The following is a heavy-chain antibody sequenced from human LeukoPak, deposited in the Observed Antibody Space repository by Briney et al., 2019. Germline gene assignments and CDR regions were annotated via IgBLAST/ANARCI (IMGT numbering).Heavy chain of an antibody. CDR2: ISPTGSTT. D-gene: IGHD1-26*01. Sequence: PGGSLRLSCAASGFTFSDYYMSWIRQAPGKGLVWVSRISPTGSTTSYADSVKGRFTISRDNSKNTLYLQMNSLRAEDTAVYYCAREVGDVDLDYWGQGTLVTVSS. V-gene: IGHV3-11*01. J-gene: IGHJ4*02. CDR3: AREVGDVDLDY. CDR1: GFTFSDYY.